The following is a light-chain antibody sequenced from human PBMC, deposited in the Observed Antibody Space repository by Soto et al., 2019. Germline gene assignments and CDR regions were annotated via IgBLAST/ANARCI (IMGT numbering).Light chain of an antibody. CDR2: GAS. Sequence: EIVMTQSPGTLSVPPGERATLSCRASENLNTNLAWYQQRPGQAPRLLIYGASTRATGVPARFTGSGSGTDFTLTISSLQFEDFAVYFCQQYKNWPPWTFGQGTKVDI. CDR1: ENLNTN. V-gene: IGKV3-15*01. CDR3: QQYKNWPPWT. J-gene: IGKJ1*01.